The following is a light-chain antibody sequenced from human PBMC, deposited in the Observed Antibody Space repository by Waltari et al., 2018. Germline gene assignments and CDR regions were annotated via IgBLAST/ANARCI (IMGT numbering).Light chain of an antibody. J-gene: IGKJ1*01. CDR1: QSVSSNF. V-gene: IGKV3-20*01. Sequence: EIVLTQSPGTLSLSPGETAALSCRASQSVSSNFLASYQQKPGQAPRLLIFGASNRATGIPDRFSGSGSETDFTLTVSRLEPEDFAVYYCQQYGSSPQAFGQGTKVEI. CDR2: GAS. CDR3: QQYGSSPQA.